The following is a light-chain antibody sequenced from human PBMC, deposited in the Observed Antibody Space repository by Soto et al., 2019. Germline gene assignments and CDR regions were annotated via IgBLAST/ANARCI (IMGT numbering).Light chain of an antibody. CDR2: DAS. CDR1: QSISSG. Sequence: DSQMIQSPSTLSACVGDRVPITCLAIQSISSGVAWYQQKPGKAPKLLIYDASSLESGVPSRFSGSGSGTEFTLAVSSLQPDDFATYYCQQYNSYPWTFGEGTKVEIK. J-gene: IGKJ1*01. V-gene: IGKV1-5*01. CDR3: QQYNSYPWT.